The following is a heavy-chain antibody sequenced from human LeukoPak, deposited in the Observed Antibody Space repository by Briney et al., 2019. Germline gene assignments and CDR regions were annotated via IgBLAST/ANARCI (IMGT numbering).Heavy chain of an antibody. V-gene: IGHV4-34*01. D-gene: IGHD2-2*02. J-gene: IGHJ6*03. CDR2: INHSGST. CDR1: GDSINNYY. Sequence: SETLSLTCTVSGDSINNYYWSWIRQPPGKGLEWIGEINHSGSTNYNPSLKSRVTISVDTSKNQFSLKLSSVPAADTAVYYCARRIRIVVVPAAIRGGPMDVWGKGTTVTVSS. CDR3: ARRIRIVVVPAAIRGGPMDV.